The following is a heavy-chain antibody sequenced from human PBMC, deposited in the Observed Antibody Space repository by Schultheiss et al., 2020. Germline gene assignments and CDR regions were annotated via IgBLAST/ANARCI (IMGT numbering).Heavy chain of an antibody. CDR1: GGSISSYY. Sequence: SETLSLTCTVSGGSISSYYWSWIRQPAGKGLEWIGRIYTSGSTNYNPSLKSRVTMSVDTSKNQFSLKLSSVTAADTAVYYCARGLGVQPHTRYYFDYWGQGTLVTVSS. CDR3: ARGLGVQPHTRYYFDY. J-gene: IGHJ4*02. V-gene: IGHV4-4*07. D-gene: IGHD6-13*01. CDR2: IYTSGST.